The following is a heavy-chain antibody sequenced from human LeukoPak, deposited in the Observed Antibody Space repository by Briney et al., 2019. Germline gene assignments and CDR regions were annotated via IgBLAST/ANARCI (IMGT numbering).Heavy chain of an antibody. CDR1: GYRFTSYL. CDR3: ARHPYDSSGYYPYYFDY. Sequence: GESLKISFRGSGYRFTSYLIGWGRKMPGKGLGGMWIFYPGACDTTYSPSFHGQVTISADKSISTASLKWSSLTASDTALYYCARHPYDSSGYYPYYFDYRGPGTLVS. CDR2: FYPGACDT. D-gene: IGHD3-22*01. J-gene: IGHJ4*01. V-gene: IGHV5-51*01.